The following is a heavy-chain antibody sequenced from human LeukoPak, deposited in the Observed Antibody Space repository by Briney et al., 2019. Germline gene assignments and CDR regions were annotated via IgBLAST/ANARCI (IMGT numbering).Heavy chain of an antibody. CDR2: IYYRGST. D-gene: IGHD6-19*01. Sequence: SETLSPTCTVSGGSISSGDYYWSWIRQPPGKGLEWIGYIYYRGSTYYNPSLKSRVIISVDTSKNQFSLKLSSVTAADTAVYYCARVSTSYSSGWSGVDYWGQGTLVTVSS. CDR3: ARVSTSYSSGWSGVDY. J-gene: IGHJ4*02. CDR1: GGSISSGDYY. V-gene: IGHV4-30-4*08.